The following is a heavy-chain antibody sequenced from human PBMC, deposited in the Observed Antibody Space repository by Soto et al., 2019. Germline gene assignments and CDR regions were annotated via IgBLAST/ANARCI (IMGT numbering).Heavy chain of an antibody. V-gene: IGHV4-31*03. CDR3: ARDLGESSGWYSGYYYGMDV. CDR1: GGPISSGGYY. Sequence: SETLSLTCTVSGGPISSGGYYWSWIRQHPGKGLEWIGYIYYSGSTYYNPSLKSRVTILVDTSKNQFSLKLSSVTAADTAVYYCARDLGESSGWYSGYYYGMDVWGQGTTVTVSS. J-gene: IGHJ6*02. D-gene: IGHD6-19*01. CDR2: IYYSGST.